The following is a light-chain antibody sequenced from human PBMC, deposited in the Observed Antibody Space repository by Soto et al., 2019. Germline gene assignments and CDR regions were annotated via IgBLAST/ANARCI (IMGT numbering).Light chain of an antibody. CDR3: QKYNSAPLT. CDR1: QSISNY. Sequence: DIQMTQSPSSLSVSLGDRVTITCRASQSISNYLAWYQQKPGQVPMLLIYSASTLQSAVPSRFSGSGSGTDFTLTISSLQPEDVATYYCQKYNSAPLTFGGGTKVEIK. CDR2: SAS. V-gene: IGKV1-27*01. J-gene: IGKJ4*01.